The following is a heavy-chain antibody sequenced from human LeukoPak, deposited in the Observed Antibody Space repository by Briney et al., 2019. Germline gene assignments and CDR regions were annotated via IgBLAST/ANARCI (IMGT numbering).Heavy chain of an antibody. V-gene: IGHV3-66*01. CDR1: GIIITSYW. J-gene: IGHJ4*02. CDR3: ARVDRRVNSGSPDY. CDR2: INSGGTT. D-gene: IGHD3-22*01. Sequence: GGSLRLSCAASGIIITSYWMSWVRQTPGKGLEWVSVINSGGTTYHADSVKGRFTISRDNSKNTVYLQMNSLRAEDTAVYFCARVDRRVNSGSPDYWGQGTLVTVSS.